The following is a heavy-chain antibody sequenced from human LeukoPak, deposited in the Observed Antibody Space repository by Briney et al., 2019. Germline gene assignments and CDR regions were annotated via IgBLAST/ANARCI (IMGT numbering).Heavy chain of an antibody. Sequence: ASVKVSCKASGYTFTSYYMHWVRQAPGQGLEWMGIINPSGGSTSYAQKFQGRVTMTRDMSTSTVYMELSSLRSEDTAVYYCARDAGVHSSGWHIFDYWGQGTLVTVSS. V-gene: IGHV1-46*01. CDR3: ARDAGVHSSGWHIFDY. D-gene: IGHD6-19*01. J-gene: IGHJ4*02. CDR1: GYTFTSYY. CDR2: INPSGGST.